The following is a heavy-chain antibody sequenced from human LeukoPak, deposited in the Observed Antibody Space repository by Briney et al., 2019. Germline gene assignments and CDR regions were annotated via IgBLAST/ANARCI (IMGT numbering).Heavy chain of an antibody. CDR2: ISSSSSYI. CDR3: AKASGPAAYTYWYFDL. D-gene: IGHD2-2*01. V-gene: IGHV3-21*04. CDR1: GFTFSSYS. J-gene: IGHJ2*01. Sequence: GGSLRLSRAASGFTFSSYSMNWVRQAPGKGLEWVSSISSSSSYIYYADSVKGRFTISRDNSKNTLYMQMNSLRAEDTAVYYCAKASGPAAYTYWYFDLWGRGTLVTVSS.